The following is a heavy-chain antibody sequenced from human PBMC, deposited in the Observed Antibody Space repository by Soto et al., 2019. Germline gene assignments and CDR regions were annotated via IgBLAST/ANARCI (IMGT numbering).Heavy chain of an antibody. J-gene: IGHJ6*02. CDR1: GGTFGSYA. Sequence: QVQLVQSGAEVKKPGSSVKVSCKASGGTFGSYAISWVRQAPGQGLEWMGGIIPIPGTANYAQKFQGRVTIAADESTSTAYMEVSSLRSADTAVYYCARSQGSSTSLEIYYYYYYGMDVWGQGTTVTVSS. CDR3: ARSQGSSTSLEIYYYYYYGMDV. D-gene: IGHD2-2*01. V-gene: IGHV1-69*01. CDR2: IIPIPGTA.